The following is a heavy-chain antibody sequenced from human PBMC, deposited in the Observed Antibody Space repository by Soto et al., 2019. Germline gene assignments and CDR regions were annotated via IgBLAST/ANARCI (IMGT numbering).Heavy chain of an antibody. CDR1: GFTFGNAW. CDR3: TAAPAAAGYYYGMDV. J-gene: IGHJ6*02. D-gene: IGHD6-13*01. V-gene: IGHV3-15*01. Sequence: GGFLRLSCAASGFTFGNAWRSWVRQAPGKGLEWVGRIKSKTDGGTTDYAAPVKGRFTISRDDSKNTLYLQMNSLKTEDTAVYYCTAAPAAAGYYYGMDVWGQGTTVTVSS. CDR2: IKSKTDGGTT.